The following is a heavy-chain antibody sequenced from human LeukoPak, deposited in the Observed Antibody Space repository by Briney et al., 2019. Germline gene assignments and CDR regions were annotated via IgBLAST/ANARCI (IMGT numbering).Heavy chain of an antibody. CDR2: INPNSGGT. CDR3: ARDPTLGLMLFDI. D-gene: IGHD7-27*01. J-gene: IGHJ3*02. CDR1: GYTFTGYY. Sequence: ASVKVSCKASGYTFTGYYMHLVRRAPGQGLEWMGRINPNSGGTNYAQKFQGRVTMTRDTSISTAYMELSRLRSDDTAVYYCARDPTLGLMLFDIWGQGTMVTVSS. V-gene: IGHV1-2*06.